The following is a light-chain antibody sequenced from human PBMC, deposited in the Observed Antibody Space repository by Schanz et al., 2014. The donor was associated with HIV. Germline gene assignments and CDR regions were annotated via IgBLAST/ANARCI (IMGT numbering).Light chain of an antibody. CDR2: AAS. Sequence: EDVLTQSPGTLSLSPGERATLSCRVSQTINSRYLAWYQQKPGQAPRLLIYAASNRATGIPDRFSGSGSGTDFTLTISRLEPEDSAVYYCQHYGGSFGPGTKVDSK. CDR1: QTINSRY. CDR3: QHYGGS. J-gene: IGKJ3*01. V-gene: IGKV3-20*01.